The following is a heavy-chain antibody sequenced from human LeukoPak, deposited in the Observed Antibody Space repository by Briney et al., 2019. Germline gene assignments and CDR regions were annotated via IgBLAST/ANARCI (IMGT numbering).Heavy chain of an antibody. CDR1: GGSISSSSYY. CDR3: EGGWMESEKPFDY. CDR2: IYYSGST. V-gene: IGHV4-39*01. Sequence: SETLSLTCTVSGGSISSSSYYWGWIRQPPGKGLEWIGSIYYSGSTYYNPSLRSRVTISVDTSKNQFSLKLSSVTAADTAVYYCEGGWMESEKPFDYWGQGTLVTVSS. J-gene: IGHJ4*02. D-gene: IGHD6-19*01.